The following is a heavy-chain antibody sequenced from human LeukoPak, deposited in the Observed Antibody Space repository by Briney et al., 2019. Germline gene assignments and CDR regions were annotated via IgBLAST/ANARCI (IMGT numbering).Heavy chain of an antibody. CDR3: TRDPDA. CDR1: GFTFSTYA. Sequence: GGSLRLSCAASGFTFSTYAINWVRQAPGKGLEWVSVIYSGGDTYYADSVKGRFTLSRDNSKNTLYLQMNSLRAEDTAVYYCTRDPDAWGQGTLVTVSS. J-gene: IGHJ5*02. CDR2: IYSGGDT. V-gene: IGHV3-66*01.